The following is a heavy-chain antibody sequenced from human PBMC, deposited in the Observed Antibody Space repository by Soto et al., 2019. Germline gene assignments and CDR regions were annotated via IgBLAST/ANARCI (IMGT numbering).Heavy chain of an antibody. V-gene: IGHV3-74*01. CDR2: VSDDGGST. CDR1: GFTFSSYY. D-gene: IGHD4-17*01. Sequence: EVQLVESGGGLVQPGGSLRLSCAASGFTFSSYYMHWVRQAPGKGLVWVSRVSDDGGSTIYAESVRGRFTISRDSAKNTLSLQMKSLRAEDAAVYYCARGLYGDSVGYDHWGQGTLVTVSS. J-gene: IGHJ4*02. CDR3: ARGLYGDSVGYDH.